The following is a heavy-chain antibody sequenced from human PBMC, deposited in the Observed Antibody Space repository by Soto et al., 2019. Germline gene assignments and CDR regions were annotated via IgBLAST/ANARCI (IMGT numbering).Heavy chain of an antibody. J-gene: IGHJ3*02. D-gene: IGHD2-15*01. CDR1: GGTFSSYA. CDR2: IIPIFGTA. CDR3: ARVMGYFSGGSCYALRASRAFDI. V-gene: IGHV1-69*01. Sequence: QVQLVQSGAEVKKPGSSVKVSCKASGGTFSSYAISWVRQAPGQGLEWMGGIIPIFGTANYAKKFQGRVTISADESTSTAYRELSSLRSEDTAVYYCARVMGYFSGGSCYALRASRAFDIWRQGTMVTVSS.